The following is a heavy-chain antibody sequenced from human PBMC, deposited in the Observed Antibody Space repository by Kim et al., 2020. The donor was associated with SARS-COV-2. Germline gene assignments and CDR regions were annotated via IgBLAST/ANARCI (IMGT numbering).Heavy chain of an antibody. CDR3: ARFESRDCSSTSCYVGYYYYGMDV. CDR2: IDPSDSYT. V-gene: IGHV5-10-1*01. Sequence: GESLKISCKGSGYSFTSYWISWVRQMPGKGLEWMGRIDPSDSYTNYSPSFQGHVTISADKSISTAYLQWSSLKASDTAMYYCARFESRDCSSTSCYVGYYYYGMDVWGQGTRVTVSS. D-gene: IGHD2-2*01. J-gene: IGHJ6*02. CDR1: GYSFTSYW.